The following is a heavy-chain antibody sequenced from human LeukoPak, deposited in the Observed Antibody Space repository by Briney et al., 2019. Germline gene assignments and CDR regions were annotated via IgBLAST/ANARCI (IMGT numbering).Heavy chain of an antibody. Sequence: GGSLRLSCAASGLTFSSYGMTWVRQAPGKGLEWVSTISGSGVNTDYADSVKGRFTISRDSSKNMLYLQMNSLRAEDTAVYYCAKGPILVISTQYFQHWGQGTLVSVSS. CDR2: ISGSGVNT. D-gene: IGHD3-22*01. J-gene: IGHJ1*01. CDR1: GLTFSSYG. V-gene: IGHV3-23*01. CDR3: AKGPILVISTQYFQH.